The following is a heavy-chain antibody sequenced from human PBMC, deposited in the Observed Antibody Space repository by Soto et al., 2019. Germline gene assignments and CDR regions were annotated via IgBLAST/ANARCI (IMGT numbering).Heavy chain of an antibody. CDR1: GGSISSGGYY. V-gene: IGHV4-31*02. CDR2: IYYSGST. Sequence: PSETLSLTCTVSGGSISSGGYYWSWIRQHPGKGLEWIGYIYYSGSTYYNPSLKSRVTISVDTSKNQFSLKLSSVTAADTAVYYCARGIGPVYDSGSYYNVGPXYWGQGTLVXVSS. D-gene: IGHD3-10*01. J-gene: IGHJ4*02. CDR3: ARGIGPVYDSGSYYNVGPXY.